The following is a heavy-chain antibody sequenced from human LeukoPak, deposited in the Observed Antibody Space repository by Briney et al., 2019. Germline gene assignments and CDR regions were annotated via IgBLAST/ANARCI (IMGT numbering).Heavy chain of an antibody. J-gene: IGHJ4*02. CDR3: ARDLVSGYSYGYGY. D-gene: IGHD5-18*01. CDR2: IYSGGST. Sequence: PGGSLRLSCAASGFTVSSNYMSWVRQAPGKGLEWVSVIYSGGSTYYADSVKGRFTISRDNSKNTLYLQMNSLRAEDTAVYYCARDLVSGYSYGYGYWGQGTLVTVSS. V-gene: IGHV3-66*01. CDR1: GFTVSSNY.